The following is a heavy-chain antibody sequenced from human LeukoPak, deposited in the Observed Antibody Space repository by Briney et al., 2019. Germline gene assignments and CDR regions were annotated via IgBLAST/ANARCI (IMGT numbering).Heavy chain of an antibody. Sequence: PGGSLRLSCADSGFTFSDYSMHWVRQAPGKGLEWVTIISYDGYKKYYADSVKGRFTISRDNSKNMLYLQMNSLRPEDTAVYYCAWELEAEEEGLSTWGQGTLVTVSS. CDR1: GFTFSDYS. V-gene: IGHV3-30-3*01. J-gene: IGHJ5*02. CDR3: AWELEAEEEGLST. CDR2: ISYDGYKK. D-gene: IGHD6-19*01.